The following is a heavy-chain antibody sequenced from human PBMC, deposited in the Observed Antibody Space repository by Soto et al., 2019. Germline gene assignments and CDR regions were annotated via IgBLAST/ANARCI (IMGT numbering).Heavy chain of an antibody. CDR3: APSYGNAWYTY. J-gene: IGHJ4*02. CDR2: MFYIGFS. V-gene: IGHV4-59*02. CDR1: GDSVTSHY. Sequence: SETLSLTCSFSGDSVTSHYLTWIRQSPEKSLVCFVFMFYIGFSHYHPSLKCRFTFLFDRSKNHFPLHLTFLPFADTAVYYCAPSYGNAWYTYWGQGTQVTVS. D-gene: IGHD6-13*01.